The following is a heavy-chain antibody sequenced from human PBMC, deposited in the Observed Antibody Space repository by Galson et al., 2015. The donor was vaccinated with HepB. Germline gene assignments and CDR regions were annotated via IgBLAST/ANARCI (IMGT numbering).Heavy chain of an antibody. V-gene: IGHV3-30*19. D-gene: IGHD3-16*01. CDR1: GSSFSHYP. Sequence: SLRLSCAASGSSFSHYPMHWVRQAPGKGLEWVTFISYDGDNKTYADSVKGRFTISRDDSKNTLYLQMNALRADDSAVYFCARGGSDEQLDHWGQGTLVTVSS. CDR3: ARGGSDEQLDH. J-gene: IGHJ4*02. CDR2: ISYDGDNK.